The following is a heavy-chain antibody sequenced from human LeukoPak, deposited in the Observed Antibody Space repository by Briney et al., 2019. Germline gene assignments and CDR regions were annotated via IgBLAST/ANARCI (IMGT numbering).Heavy chain of an antibody. D-gene: IGHD6-13*01. J-gene: IGHJ4*02. Sequence: GGSLRLSCAASGFTFSSYAMSWVRQAPGKGLEWVSAISGSGDSTYYGDSVKGRFTISRDNSKNTLYLQMNSLRAEDTAVCYCAKTRPLDSSSWSHGDYWGQGTLVTVSS. CDR2: ISGSGDST. CDR1: GFTFSSYA. CDR3: AKTRPLDSSSWSHGDY. V-gene: IGHV3-23*01.